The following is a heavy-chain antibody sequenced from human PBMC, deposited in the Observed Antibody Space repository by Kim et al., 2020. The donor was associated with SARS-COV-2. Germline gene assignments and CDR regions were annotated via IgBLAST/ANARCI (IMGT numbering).Heavy chain of an antibody. CDR1: GFTFDDYA. CDR3: AKEFGAVAGDYYYYYGMDV. CDR2: ISWNSGSI. Sequence: GGSLRLSCAASGFTFDDYAMHWVRQAPGKGLEWVSGISWNSGSIGYADSVKGRFTISRDNAKNSLYLQMNSLRAEDTALYYCAKEFGAVAGDYYYYYGMDVWGQGTTVTVSS. J-gene: IGHJ6*02. V-gene: IGHV3-9*01. D-gene: IGHD6-19*01.